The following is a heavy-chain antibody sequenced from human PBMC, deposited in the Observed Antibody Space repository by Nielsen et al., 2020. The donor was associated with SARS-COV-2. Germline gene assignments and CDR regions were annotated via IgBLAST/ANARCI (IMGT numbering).Heavy chain of an antibody. CDR2: IDPSDSYT. D-gene: IGHD3-3*01. CDR3: ARQFQRASIFGVVGNWFDP. J-gene: IGHJ5*02. Sequence: VRQMPGKGLEWMGRIDPSDSYTNYSPSFQGHVTISADKSISTAYLQWSSLKASDTAMYYCARQFQRASIFGVVGNWFDPWGQGTLVTVSS. V-gene: IGHV5-10-1*01.